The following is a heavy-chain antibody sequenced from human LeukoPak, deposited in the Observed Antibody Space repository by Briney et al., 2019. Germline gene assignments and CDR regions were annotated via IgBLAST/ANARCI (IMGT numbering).Heavy chain of an antibody. CDR2: ISGSGGST. V-gene: IGHV3-23*01. J-gene: IGHJ4*02. Sequence: GGSLRPSFAASGFTFYTYAMSWVRQAPGKGLEWASAISGSGGSTWYADSVKGRFTISRDNSKNTLYLQMNSLRAEDTAVYYCAKDSSGYDRGMYQFDYWAEGTLVTVSS. CDR3: AKDSSGYDRGMYQFDY. D-gene: IGHD5-12*01. CDR1: GFTFYTYA.